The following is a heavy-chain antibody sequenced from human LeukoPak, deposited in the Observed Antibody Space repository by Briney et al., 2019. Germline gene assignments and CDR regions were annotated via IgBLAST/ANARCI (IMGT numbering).Heavy chain of an antibody. V-gene: IGHV4-61*02. CDR1: GDSISSGSYY. J-gene: IGHJ6*04. Sequence: SQTLSLTCTVSGDSISSGSYYWSWIRQPAGKGLEWIGRIYTSGSTNYNPSLKSRVTISVDTSKNQFSLTLSSVTAADTAVYYCARDQLAMVRGANYGMDVWGKGTTVTVSS. CDR3: ARDQLAMVRGANYGMDV. CDR2: IYTSGST. D-gene: IGHD3-10*01.